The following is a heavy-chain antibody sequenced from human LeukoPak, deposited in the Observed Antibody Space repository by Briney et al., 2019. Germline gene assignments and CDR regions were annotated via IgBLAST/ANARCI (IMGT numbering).Heavy chain of an antibody. Sequence: GGSLRLSCAASGFNFNDYEMNWVRQAPGKGLEWIAYINSGSNSIYYADSVRGRVTISRHSASQSVHLRMNSLRVEDTGVYFCAREDNAFKLWGQGTVVTVSS. CDR2: INSGSNSI. D-gene: IGHD2-15*01. J-gene: IGHJ3*01. CDR1: GFNFNDYE. CDR3: AREDNAFKL. V-gene: IGHV3-48*03.